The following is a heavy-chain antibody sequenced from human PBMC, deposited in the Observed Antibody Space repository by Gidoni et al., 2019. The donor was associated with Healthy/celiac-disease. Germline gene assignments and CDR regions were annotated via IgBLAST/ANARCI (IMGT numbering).Heavy chain of an antibody. Sequence: HVQLVQSGAEVKKPGSSVKVSCKASGGTFSSYAISWVRQAPGQGLEWMGGIIPIFGTANYEQKVQGRVTITADEATSTAYMELSSLRSEDTAVYYCARDLVNDYGGNSGGYWGQGTLVTVSS. CDR3: ARDLVNDYGGNSGGY. V-gene: IGHV1-69*01. CDR2: IIPIFGTA. D-gene: IGHD4-17*01. J-gene: IGHJ4*02. CDR1: GGTFSSYA.